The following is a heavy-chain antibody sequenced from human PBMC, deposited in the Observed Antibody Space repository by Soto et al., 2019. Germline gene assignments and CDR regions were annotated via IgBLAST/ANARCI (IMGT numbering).Heavy chain of an antibody. CDR2: ISAYNGNT. CDR1: GYTFTSYG. Sequence: ASVKVSCKASGYTFTSYGISWVRQAPGQGLEWMGWISAYNGNTNYAQKLQGRVTMTTDTSTSTAYMELRSLRSDDTAVYYCARAHIVLMVYAQDYWGQAPLVTVSS. CDR3: ARAHIVLMVYAQDY. V-gene: IGHV1-18*01. J-gene: IGHJ4*02. D-gene: IGHD2-8*01.